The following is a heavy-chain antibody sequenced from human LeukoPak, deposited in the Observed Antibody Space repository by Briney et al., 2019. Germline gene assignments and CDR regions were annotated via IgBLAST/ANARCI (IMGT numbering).Heavy chain of an antibody. CDR2: INHSGST. CDR3: ARGGNFAF. V-gene: IGHV4-38-2*01. CDR1: GYSISSGFY. J-gene: IGHJ4*02. Sequence: PSETPSLTCAVPGYSISSGFYWGWIRQPPGKGLEWIGSINHSGSTYYNPSLKSRVTISIDTSKNHFSLNLSFVTAADTAMYYCARGGNFAFWGQGTLVTVSS.